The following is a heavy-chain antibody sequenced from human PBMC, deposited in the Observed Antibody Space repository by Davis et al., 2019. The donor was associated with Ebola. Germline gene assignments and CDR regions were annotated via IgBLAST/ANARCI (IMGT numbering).Heavy chain of an antibody. CDR1: GGSISSYY. Sequence: SETLSLTCTVSGGSISSYYWSWIRQPPGKGLEWIGYIYYSGSTNYNPSLKCRVTISVDTSKNQFSLKLSSVTAADTAVYYCARAQLLEWLFDYWGQGTLVTVSS. CDR2: IYYSGST. J-gene: IGHJ4*02. D-gene: IGHD3-3*01. V-gene: IGHV4-59*01. CDR3: ARAQLLEWLFDY.